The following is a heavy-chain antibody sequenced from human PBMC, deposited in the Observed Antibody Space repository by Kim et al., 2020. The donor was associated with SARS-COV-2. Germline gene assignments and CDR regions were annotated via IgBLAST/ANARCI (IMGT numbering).Heavy chain of an antibody. CDR3: ARVLSRYNWNDGFGY. Sequence: SETLSLTCAVYGESFIGYYWSWIRQPPGKGLEWIGEINHRGSTNYNPSLKGRVTISVDTSKNKFSLRLDSVTAADTATYYCARVLSRYNWNDGFGYWGQG. V-gene: IGHV4-34*01. D-gene: IGHD1-1*01. CDR1: GESFIGYY. CDR2: INHRGST. J-gene: IGHJ4*02.